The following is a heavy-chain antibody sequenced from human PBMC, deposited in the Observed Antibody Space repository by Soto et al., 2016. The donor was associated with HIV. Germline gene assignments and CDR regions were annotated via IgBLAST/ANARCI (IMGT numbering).Heavy chain of an antibody. J-gene: IGHJ6*03. CDR2: ISGSGGST. CDR3: AKEGGDYPLYYYYYYMDV. V-gene: IGHV3-23*01. CDR1: GFTFSSYA. Sequence: EVQLLESGGGLVQPGGSLRLSCAASGFTFSSYAMSWVRQAPGKGLEWVSAISGSGGSTYYADSVKGRFTISRDNSKNTLYLQMNSLRAEDTAVYYCAKEGGDYPLYYYYYYMDVWGKGTTVTVSS. D-gene: IGHD4-17*01.